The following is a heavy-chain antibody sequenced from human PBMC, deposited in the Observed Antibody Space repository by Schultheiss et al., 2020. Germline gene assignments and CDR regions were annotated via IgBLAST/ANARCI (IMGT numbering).Heavy chain of an antibody. D-gene: IGHD3-10*01. CDR3: ARDDPMVQYYMDV. V-gene: IGHV3-48*04. CDR1: GFTFSSYS. J-gene: IGHJ6*03. CDR2: ISSSSSTI. Sequence: GGSLRLSCAASGFTFSSYSMNWVRQAPGKGLEWVSYISSSSSTIYYADSVKGRFTISRDNAKNSLYLQMNSLRAEDTAVYYCARDDPMVQYYMDVWGKGTTVTVSS.